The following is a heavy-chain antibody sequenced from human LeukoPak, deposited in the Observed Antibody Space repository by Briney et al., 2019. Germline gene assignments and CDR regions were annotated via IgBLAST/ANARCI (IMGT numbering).Heavy chain of an antibody. D-gene: IGHD3-10*01. V-gene: IGHV3-30-3*01. CDR2: ISYDGSNK. J-gene: IGHJ4*02. Sequence: PGGSLRLSCAAPGFTFSSYAMHWVRQAPGKGLEWVAVISYDGSNKYYADSVKGRFTISRDNSKNTLYLQMNSLRAEDTAVYYCAKSSGSNRVLDYWGQGTLVTVSS. CDR3: AKSSGSNRVLDY. CDR1: GFTFSSYA.